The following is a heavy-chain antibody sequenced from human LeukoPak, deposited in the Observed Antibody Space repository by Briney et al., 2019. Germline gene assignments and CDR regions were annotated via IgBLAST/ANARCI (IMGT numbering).Heavy chain of an antibody. Sequence: PGGSLRLSCAGSGFTFSSYSMKWVRQAPGKGLEWVSSISSGSSYIYYADSVKGRFTVSRDNAKNSPYLQMNSLRAEDTALYYCARGKYFESSGFYYAVDFWGQGTLSPS. V-gene: IGHV3-21*01. J-gene: IGHJ4*02. CDR2: ISSGSSYI. D-gene: IGHD3-22*01. CDR1: GFTFSSYS. CDR3: ARGKYFESSGFYYAVDF.